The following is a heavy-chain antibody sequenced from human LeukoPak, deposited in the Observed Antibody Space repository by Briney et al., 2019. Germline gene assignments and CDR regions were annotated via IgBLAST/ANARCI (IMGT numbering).Heavy chain of an antibody. CDR1: GFTLSSYS. CDR3: ARDRVGATDYFDY. CDR2: ISSSSSTI. Sequence: GGSLRLSCAASGFTLSSYSLNWVRQAPGKGLEWVSYISSSSSTIYYADSVKGRFTISRDNSKNTLYLQMNSLRAEDTAVYYCARDRVGATDYFDYWGQGTLVTVSS. V-gene: IGHV3-48*01. J-gene: IGHJ4*02. D-gene: IGHD1-26*01.